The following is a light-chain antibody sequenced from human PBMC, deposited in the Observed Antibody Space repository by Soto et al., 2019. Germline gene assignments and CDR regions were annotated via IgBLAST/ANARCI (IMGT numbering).Light chain of an antibody. CDR3: MQSTQLPPT. V-gene: IGKV2D-29*02. Sequence: DVVMPQTPLSPSVAPGQPASMSCKSSQSLLHITGETFLFWYLQKPGQSPQLLIYEVSTRVSGVPDGFSGSGSGTDFTLEISRVETDDVGIYYCMQSTQLPPTFGQGTRLEIK. CDR1: QSLLHITGETF. J-gene: IGKJ5*01. CDR2: EVS.